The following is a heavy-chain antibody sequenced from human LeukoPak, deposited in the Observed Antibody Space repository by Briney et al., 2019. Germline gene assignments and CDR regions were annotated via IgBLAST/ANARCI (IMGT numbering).Heavy chain of an antibody. CDR2: IYTSGIT. V-gene: IGHV3-66*02. CDR3: VGYYVGKFDY. D-gene: IGHD4-23*01. J-gene: IGHJ4*02. CDR1: GFVVSDNY. Sequence: PGGSLRLSCAASGFVVSDNYMSWVRQAPGQGLEWVSLIYTSGITKYTDSVKGRFTISMDNAKNTLYLQMNTLSAEDTAVYYCVGYYVGKFDYWGQGTLVTVSS.